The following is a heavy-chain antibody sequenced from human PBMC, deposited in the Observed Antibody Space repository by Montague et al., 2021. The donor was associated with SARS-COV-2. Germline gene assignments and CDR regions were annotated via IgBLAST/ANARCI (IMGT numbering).Heavy chain of an antibody. D-gene: IGHD3-10*01. Sequence: SETLSLTCSLSSGSIISSGYYWGWIRQPPGKELEWIGNIYYSGTTYYNPSLQSRGTISVDTSKNHLSLRLSSVTAADTAVYFCARGMTRGVTTPFDYWGQGSQVTVSS. J-gene: IGHJ4*02. CDR3: ARGMTRGVTTPFDY. CDR2: IYYSGTT. V-gene: IGHV4-39*02. CDR1: SGSIISSGYY.